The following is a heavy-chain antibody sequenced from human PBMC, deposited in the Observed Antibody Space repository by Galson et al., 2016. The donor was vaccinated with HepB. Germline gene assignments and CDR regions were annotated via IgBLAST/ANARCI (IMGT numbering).Heavy chain of an antibody. CDR2: ISSRSGGTI. CDR1: GFSFSDYY. Sequence: SLRLSCAASGFSFSDYYMTWIRQAPGKGLEWISYISSRSGGTIYYAGSVKGRFTISRDNAKNSLYVQMNSLRVEDTAVYYCASGYTFGLGFQYWGQGTLVTVSS. J-gene: IGHJ4*02. D-gene: IGHD5-18*01. V-gene: IGHV3-11*04. CDR3: ASGYTFGLGFQY.